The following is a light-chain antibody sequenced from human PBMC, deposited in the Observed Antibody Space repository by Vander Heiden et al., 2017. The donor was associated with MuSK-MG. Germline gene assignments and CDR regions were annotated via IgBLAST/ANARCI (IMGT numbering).Light chain of an antibody. CDR1: QSISWW. J-gene: IGKJ1*01. V-gene: IGKV1-5*03. CDR3: HQYNTYPWT. Sequence: DIQMTQSPSTLSASVGDRVTITCRASQSISWWLAWYQQKPGKAPKLLIHKASALESGVPSRFSGSGSGTDFTLTISSLQPDDFATYYCHQYNTYPWTFGQGTKVEIK. CDR2: KAS.